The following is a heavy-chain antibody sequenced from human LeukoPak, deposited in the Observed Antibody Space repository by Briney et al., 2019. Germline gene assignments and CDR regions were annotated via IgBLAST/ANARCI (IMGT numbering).Heavy chain of an antibody. J-gene: IGHJ4*02. V-gene: IGHV1-69*04. CDR3: ARDNGGMSDY. CDR2: IIPILGIA. CDR1: VGTFSIYT. Sequence: SVNLTCKASVGTFSIYTISWVRQAPGQGLEWMGRIIPILGIANYAQKFQGRVTITADKSTSTAYMELSSLRSEDTAVYYCARDNGGMSDYWGQGTLVTVSS. D-gene: IGHD4-23*01.